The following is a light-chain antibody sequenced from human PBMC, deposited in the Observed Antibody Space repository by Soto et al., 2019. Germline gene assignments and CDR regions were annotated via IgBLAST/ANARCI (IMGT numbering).Light chain of an antibody. CDR3: QQYDSYSWT. Sequence: DIQMTQSPSTLSASAGDTVTLTCRASQSVSTFLAWYQQKPGKAPKLLIFDASSLKSGVPSRFSGSGSGTEFTLTISSLQPDDCATYYCQQYDSYSWTVGQGTNVEIK. V-gene: IGKV1-5*01. CDR1: QSVSTF. J-gene: IGKJ1*01. CDR2: DAS.